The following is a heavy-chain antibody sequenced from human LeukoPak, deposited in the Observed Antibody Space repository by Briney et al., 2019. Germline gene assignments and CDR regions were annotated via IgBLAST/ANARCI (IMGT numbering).Heavy chain of an antibody. CDR1: GFTFSSYA. J-gene: IGHJ4*02. D-gene: IGHD3-9*01. CDR2: ISGSGGST. Sequence: GGSLRLSCAASGFTFSSYAMSWVRQAPGKGLEWVSAISGSGGSTYYAYSVKGRFTISRDKSKHTLSLHMNSLRAEDPAVYYCAKSDWFDLIIYFDYWGQGALVTVSS. CDR3: AKSDWFDLIIYFDY. V-gene: IGHV3-23*01.